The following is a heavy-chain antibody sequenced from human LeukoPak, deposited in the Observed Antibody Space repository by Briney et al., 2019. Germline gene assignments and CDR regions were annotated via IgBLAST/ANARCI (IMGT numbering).Heavy chain of an antibody. J-gene: IGHJ3*02. V-gene: IGHV3-48*04. CDR2: SCSRSTTI. D-gene: IGHD6-13*01. CDR3: ARGGSSSWYGPDAFDI. Sequence: SCSRSTTIYYADSVKGRFTISRDNAKNSLYLQMNSLRAEDTAVYYCARGGSSSWYGPDAFDIWGQGTMVTVSS.